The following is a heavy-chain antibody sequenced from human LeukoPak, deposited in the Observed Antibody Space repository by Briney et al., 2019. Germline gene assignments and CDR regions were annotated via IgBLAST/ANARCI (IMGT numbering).Heavy chain of an antibody. CDR3: TKRGTVTTFGHCDF. CDR2: ISDNGGST. J-gene: IGHJ4*02. D-gene: IGHD4-17*01. Sequence: GGSLRLSCAASGFTLSSYAMSWVRQAPGKGLEWVSTISDNGGSTYYADSVKGRFTISRDNSKNTLYLQMNSLRAEDTAVYYCTKRGTVTTFGHCDFWGQGTLVTVSS. V-gene: IGHV3-23*01. CDR1: GFTLSSYA.